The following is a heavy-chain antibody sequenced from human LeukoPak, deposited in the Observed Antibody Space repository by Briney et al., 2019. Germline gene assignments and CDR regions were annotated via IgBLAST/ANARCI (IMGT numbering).Heavy chain of an antibody. V-gene: IGHV3-23*01. Sequence: GGSLRLSCAASGFTFSSYAMSWVRQAPGKGLEWVSAISGSGGSTYYADSVKGRFTISRDNSKNSLYLQMNSLRAEDTAVYYCARDPDILGFDYWGQGTLVTVSS. CDR3: ARDPDILGFDY. J-gene: IGHJ4*02. D-gene: IGHD3-9*01. CDR1: GFTFSSYA. CDR2: ISGSGGST.